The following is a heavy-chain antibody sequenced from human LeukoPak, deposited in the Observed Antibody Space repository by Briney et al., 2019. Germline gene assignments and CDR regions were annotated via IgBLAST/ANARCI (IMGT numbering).Heavy chain of an antibody. CDR2: ISGSGGST. CDR1: GLTFSSYA. V-gene: IGHV3-23*01. CDR3: ANRGREYYFDY. J-gene: IGHJ4*02. Sequence: GGSLRLSCAASGLTFSSYAMSWVRQAPGKGLEWVSAISGSGGSTYYADSVKGRFTISRDNSKNTLYLQMNSLRAEDTAVYYCANRGREYYFDYWGQGTLVTVSS.